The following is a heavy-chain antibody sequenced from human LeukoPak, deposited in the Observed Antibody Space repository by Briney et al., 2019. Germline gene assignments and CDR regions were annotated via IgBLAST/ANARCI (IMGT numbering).Heavy chain of an antibody. J-gene: IGHJ2*01. D-gene: IGHD3-10*01. CDR3: ARVSGTLYWYFDL. CDR2: IYTSGST. Sequence: SETLPLTCTVSGGSISSGSYYWSWIRQPAGKGLEWIGRIYTSGSTNYNPSLKSRVTISVDTSKNQFSLKLSSVTAADTAVYYCARVSGTLYWYFDLWGRGTLVTVSS. V-gene: IGHV4-61*02. CDR1: GGSISSGSYY.